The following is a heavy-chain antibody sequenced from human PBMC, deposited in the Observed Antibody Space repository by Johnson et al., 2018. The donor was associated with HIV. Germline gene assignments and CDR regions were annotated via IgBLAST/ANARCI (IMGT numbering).Heavy chain of an antibody. CDR3: ARACITSDWDDAFDI. CDR2: IRSKVNNYAT. Sequence: VQLVESGGGLVQPGGSLKLSCAASGFTFSGSPMHWVRQASGKGLEWVGRIRSKVNNYATAYAASVTGRFIISRDDSNNTAYLQMNSLRAEDTAVDYCARACITSDWDDAFDIWGQGTMVTVSS. V-gene: IGHV3-73*01. D-gene: IGHD3-10*01. CDR1: GFTFSGSP. J-gene: IGHJ3*02.